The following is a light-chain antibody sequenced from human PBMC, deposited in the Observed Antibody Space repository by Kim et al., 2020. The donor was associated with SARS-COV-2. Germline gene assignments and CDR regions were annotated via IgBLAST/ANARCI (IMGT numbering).Light chain of an antibody. Sequence: GSHGKTATITCSGDKLGEKTAGLDQQKPGQSPVLVIYQDSKRPSGIPERFSGSNSGNTATLTISGTQAMDEADYYCQAWDSSTVVFGGGTQLTVL. CDR2: QDS. CDR3: QAWDSSTVV. CDR1: KLGEKT. V-gene: IGLV3-1*01. J-gene: IGLJ2*01.